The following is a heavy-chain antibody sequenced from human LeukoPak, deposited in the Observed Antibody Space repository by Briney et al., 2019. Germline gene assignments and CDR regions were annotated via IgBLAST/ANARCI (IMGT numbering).Heavy chain of an antibody. Sequence: GVSVKVSCKVSGYTLTELSMHWVRQAPGKGLEWMGGFDPEDGETIYAQKFQGRVTMTEDTSTDTAYMELSSLRSEDTAVYYCATETTYDILTGYYGNWFDPWGQGTLVTVSS. CDR2: FDPEDGET. CDR3: ATETTYDILTGYYGNWFDP. V-gene: IGHV1-24*01. J-gene: IGHJ5*02. D-gene: IGHD3-9*01. CDR1: GYTLTELS.